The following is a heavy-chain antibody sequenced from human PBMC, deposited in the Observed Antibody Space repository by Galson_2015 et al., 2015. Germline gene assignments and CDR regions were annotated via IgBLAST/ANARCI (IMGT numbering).Heavy chain of an antibody. Sequence: SVKVSCKASGYTFTDYYMHWVRQAPGQGLEWMGWINPNSGGTNYEQKFQGWLTMTRATSISTAYMELSRLTSDDTAVYYCARGSRPVTTEGGGNWFDPWGQGTLVIVSS. CDR3: ARGSRPVTTEGGGNWFDP. D-gene: IGHD4-11*01. J-gene: IGHJ5*02. CDR1: GYTFTDYY. CDR2: INPNSGGT. V-gene: IGHV1-2*04.